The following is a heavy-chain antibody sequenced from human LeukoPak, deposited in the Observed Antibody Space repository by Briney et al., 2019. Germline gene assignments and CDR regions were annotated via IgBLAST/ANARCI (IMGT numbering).Heavy chain of an antibody. J-gene: IGHJ4*02. CDR3: AKVTLRGVMAYFFDY. CDR2: ISYDGSNE. Sequence: PGGSLRLSCAASGFTFSSYGMHWVRQAPGKGLEWVAVISYDGSNEYYADSVKGRFTISRDNSKNTLYLQMNSLRAEDTAVYYCAKVTLRGVMAYFFDYWGQGTLVTVSS. D-gene: IGHD3-10*01. V-gene: IGHV3-30*18. CDR1: GFTFSSYG.